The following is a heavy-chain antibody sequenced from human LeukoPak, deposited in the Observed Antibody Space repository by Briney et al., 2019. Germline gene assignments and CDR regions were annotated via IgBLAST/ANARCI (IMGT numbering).Heavy chain of an antibody. CDR2: IKQTGNKK. Sequence: PGGSLRLSCAASGFTFNSNWMTWVRQAPGKGLEWVANIKQTGNKKYYVDSVKGRFTISRDNAKNSVYLQMNSLRAEDTAVYYCTRVVGAYWFDPWGQGTLVTVSS. CDR1: GFTFNSNW. V-gene: IGHV3-7*01. J-gene: IGHJ5*02. D-gene: IGHD2-15*01. CDR3: TRVVGAYWFDP.